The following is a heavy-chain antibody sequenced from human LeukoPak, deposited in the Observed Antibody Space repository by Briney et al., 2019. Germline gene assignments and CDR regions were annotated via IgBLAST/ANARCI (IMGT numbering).Heavy chain of an antibody. CDR1: GGSISSYY. J-gene: IGHJ5*02. V-gene: IGHV4-59*01. CDR2: IYYSGST. CDR3: ARDLFENWFDP. D-gene: IGHD3-9*01. Sequence: SETLSLTCTASGGSISSYYWSWIRQPPGKGLEWIGYIYYSGSTNYNPSLKSRVTISVDTSKNQFSLKLSSVTAADTAVYYCARDLFENWFDPWGQGTLVTVSS.